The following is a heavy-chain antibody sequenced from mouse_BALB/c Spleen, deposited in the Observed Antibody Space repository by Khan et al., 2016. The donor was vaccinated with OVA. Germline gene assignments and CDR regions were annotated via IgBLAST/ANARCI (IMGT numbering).Heavy chain of an antibody. D-gene: IGHD2-4*01. CDR3: ARNYDYDEGLAY. CDR1: GFSLTSYG. CDR2: IWSGGST. Sequence: QVQLQQPGPGLVQPSQSLSITCTVPGFSLTSYGVHWVRQSPGKGLEWLGVIWSGGSTYYNAVFISRLNISKDSSKSQAFFKMDSLQANDTAIYYCARNYDYDEGLAYWGQGTLVTVSA. J-gene: IGHJ3*01. V-gene: IGHV2-2*02.